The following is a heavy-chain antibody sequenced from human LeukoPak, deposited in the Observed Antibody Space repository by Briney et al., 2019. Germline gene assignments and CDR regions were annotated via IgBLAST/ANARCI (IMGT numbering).Heavy chain of an antibody. D-gene: IGHD3-22*01. J-gene: IGHJ3*02. CDR3: AREVHDSSGYYYGDAFDI. CDR2: LNLSGGST. V-gene: IGHV1-46*01. Sequence: ASVKVSSKDFGYTLTGYFMPGVDQAPGQGLEWMELLNLSGGSTSYAQKFQGRVTMTRDTSTSTVYMELSSLRSEDTAVYYCAREVHDSSGYYYGDAFDIWGQGTMVTVSS. CDR1: GYTLTGYF.